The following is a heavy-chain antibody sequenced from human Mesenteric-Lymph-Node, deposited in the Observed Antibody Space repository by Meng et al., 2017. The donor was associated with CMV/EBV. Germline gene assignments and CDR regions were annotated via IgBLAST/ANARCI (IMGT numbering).Heavy chain of an antibody. CDR1: GGSISSGGYY. D-gene: IGHD1-20*01. J-gene: IGHJ4*02. CDR3: ASSPNWNFDY. Sequence: TCSVSGGSISSGGYYWGWIRQHPGKGLEWIGYIYYSGSTYYNPSLKSRVTISVDTSKNQFSLKLSSVTAADTAVYYCASSPNWNFDYWGQGTLVTVSS. V-gene: IGHV4-31*03. CDR2: IYYSGST.